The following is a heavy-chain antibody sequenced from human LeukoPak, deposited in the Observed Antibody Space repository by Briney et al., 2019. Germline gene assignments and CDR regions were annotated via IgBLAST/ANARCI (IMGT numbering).Heavy chain of an antibody. CDR1: GFTFSSYS. CDR3: ARGGQGQQFDY. J-gene: IGHJ4*02. V-gene: IGHV3-21*04. D-gene: IGHD1/OR15-1a*01. CDR2: ISSSSSYI. Sequence: GGSLRLSCAASGFTFSSYSMNWVRQAPGKGLEWVSSISSSSSYIYYADSVKGRFTISRDNAKNSLYLQMNSLTAEDTALYYCARGGQGQQFDYWGQGILVTVSS.